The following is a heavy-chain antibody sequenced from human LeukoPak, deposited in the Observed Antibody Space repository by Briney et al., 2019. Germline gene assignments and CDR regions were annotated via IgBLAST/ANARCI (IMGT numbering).Heavy chain of an antibody. CDR3: ARGRPMLRVRYSYTLVSPELNGIFFDY. D-gene: IGHD3-16*01. J-gene: IGHJ4*02. V-gene: IGHV4-34*01. CDR1: GGSFSGYY. Sequence: SETLSLTCAVYGGSFSGYYWSWIRQPPGKGLEWIGEINHSGSTNYNPSLKSRVTISVDTSKNQFSLKLSSVTAADTAVYYCARGRPMLRVRYSYTLVSPELNGIFFDYWGQGTLVTVSS. CDR2: INHSGST.